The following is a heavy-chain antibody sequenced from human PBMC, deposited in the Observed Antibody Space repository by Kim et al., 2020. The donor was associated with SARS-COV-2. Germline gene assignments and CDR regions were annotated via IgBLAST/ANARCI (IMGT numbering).Heavy chain of an antibody. D-gene: IGHD3-22*01. V-gene: IGHV3-11*03. Sequence: GGSLRLSCAASGFTFSDYYMSWIRQAPGKGLEWVSYISSSSSYTNYADSVKGRFTISRDNAKNSLYLQMNSLRAEDTAVYYCAGTTYYYDSSGYYYWGQGTLVTVSS. J-gene: IGHJ4*02. CDR1: GFTFSDYY. CDR2: ISSSSSYT. CDR3: AGTTYYYDSSGYYY.